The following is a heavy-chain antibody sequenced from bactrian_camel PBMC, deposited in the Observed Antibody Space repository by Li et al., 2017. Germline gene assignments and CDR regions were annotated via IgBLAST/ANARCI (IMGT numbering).Heavy chain of an antibody. Sequence: HVQLVESGGGLVQPGGSLRLSCAASESAYAIVGRCMMGWHRQAPGKEREFVSSIGPDGTTAYAASVRGRLTISQDNAKNTIYLQMTSLKPEDTAMYYRYFYVSLDASSCRTQSKYWGQGTQVTVS. CDR2: IGPDGTT. CDR1: ESAYAIVGRCM. CDR3: YFYVSLDASSCRTQSKY. J-gene: IGHJ4*01. V-gene: IGHV3S53*01. D-gene: IGHD3*01.